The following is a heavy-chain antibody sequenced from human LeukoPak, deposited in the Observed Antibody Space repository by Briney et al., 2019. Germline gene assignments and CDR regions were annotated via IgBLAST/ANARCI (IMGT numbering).Heavy chain of an antibody. CDR3: ARGTCWELRDE. D-gene: IGHD1-26*01. CDR2: IYTSGST. CDR1: GGSISSGSYY. V-gene: IGHV4-61*02. J-gene: IGHJ4*02. Sequence: SQTLSLTCTVSGGSISSGSYYWSWIRQPAGKGLEWIGRIYTSGSTNYNPSLKSRVTISVDTSKNQFSLKLSSVTAADTAVYYCARGTCWELRDEWGQGTLVTVSS.